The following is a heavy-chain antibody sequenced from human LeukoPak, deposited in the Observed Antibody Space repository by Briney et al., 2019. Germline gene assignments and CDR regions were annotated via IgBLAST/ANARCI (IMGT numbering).Heavy chain of an antibody. J-gene: IGHJ4*02. CDR1: GYSFTSYW. CDR3: ARHRGGFDILTGYYDY. V-gene: IGHV5-51*01. CDR2: INHGDSVP. Sequence: GESLKISCKGSGYSFTSYWIGWVRQMPGKGLEWIGIINHGDSVPRYSPSFQGQVTISADKSISTAYLQWSSLEASDTAMYYCARHRGGFDILTGYYDYWGQGTLVTVSS. D-gene: IGHD3-9*01.